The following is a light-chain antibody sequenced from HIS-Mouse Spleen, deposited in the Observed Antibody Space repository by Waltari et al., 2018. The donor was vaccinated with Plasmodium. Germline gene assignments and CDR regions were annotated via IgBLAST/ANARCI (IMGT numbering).Light chain of an antibody. Sequence: EIVLTQSPGTLSLSPGERATLSCRASQSVSSSYLAWYQQKPGQAPRLLIYGASSRATGTPARFSGRGSGTDFTLTISRLEPEDFAVYYCQQYGSSPYTFGQGTKLEIK. CDR1: QSVSSSY. CDR3: QQYGSSPYT. CDR2: GAS. J-gene: IGKJ2*01. V-gene: IGKV3-20*01.